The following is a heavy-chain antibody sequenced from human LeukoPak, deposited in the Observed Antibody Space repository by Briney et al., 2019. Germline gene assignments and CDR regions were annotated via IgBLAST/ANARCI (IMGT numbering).Heavy chain of an antibody. CDR2: ISSSSNYI. CDR1: GFTLSSYS. V-gene: IGHV3-21*03. J-gene: IGHJ5*02. CDR3: SRYNGAQQLGARWCDP. D-gene: IGHD6-13*01. Sequence: GGALRLSCAASGFTLSSYSMNWVRQAPGHGLEWVSSISSSSNYIYYVESVKGRFTISRDKDKKSLHLQMNSLRDESTAVYLCSRYNGAQQLGARWCDPWGQGTLVTVSS.